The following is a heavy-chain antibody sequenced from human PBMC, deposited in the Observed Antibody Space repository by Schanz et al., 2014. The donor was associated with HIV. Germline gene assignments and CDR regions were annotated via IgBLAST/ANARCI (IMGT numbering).Heavy chain of an antibody. V-gene: IGHV3-30*18. J-gene: IGHJ6*02. CDR1: GFTFDSYG. D-gene: IGHD6-19*01. CDR2: ISFDGSHK. Sequence: QVQLVESGGGVVQPGRSLRLSCAASGFTFDSYGIHWVRQAPGKGLEWVAVISFDGSHKYSADSVKGRFTISRDDSSDTLYLQMNSLRPEDTAVYYCAKSHKHDSSDYYRFYYFGMDVWGQGTTVTVSS. CDR3: AKSHKHDSSDYYRFYYFGMDV.